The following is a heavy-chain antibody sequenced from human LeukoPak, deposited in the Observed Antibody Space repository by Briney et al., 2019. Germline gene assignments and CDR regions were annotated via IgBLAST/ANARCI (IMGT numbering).Heavy chain of an antibody. CDR2: INPNSGGT. V-gene: IGHV1-2*02. CDR1: GYTFTGYY. Sequence: ASVKVSCKASGYTFTGYYMHWVRQAPGQGPEWMGWINPNSGGTNYAQKFQGRVTMTRDTSISTAYMELSRLRSDDTAVYYCARGRTYYDFWSAHGAFDIWGQGTMVTVSS. J-gene: IGHJ3*02. D-gene: IGHD3-3*01. CDR3: ARGRTYYDFWSAHGAFDI.